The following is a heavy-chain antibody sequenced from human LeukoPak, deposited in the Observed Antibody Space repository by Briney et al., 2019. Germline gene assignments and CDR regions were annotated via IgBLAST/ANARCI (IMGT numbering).Heavy chain of an antibody. V-gene: IGHV4-59*01. D-gene: IGHD5-18*01. CDR1: GGSISSYY. Sequence: SETLSLTCTVSGGSISSYYWSWIRQPPGKGLEWIGYIYYSWSTNYNPSLKSRVTISVDTSKNQFSLKLSSVTAADTAVYYCARFGGYSYGYSYFDYWGQGTLVTVSS. CDR2: IYYSWST. CDR3: ARFGGYSYGYSYFDY. J-gene: IGHJ4*02.